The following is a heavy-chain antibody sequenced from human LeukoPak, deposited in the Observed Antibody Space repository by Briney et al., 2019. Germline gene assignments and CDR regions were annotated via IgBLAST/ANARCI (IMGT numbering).Heavy chain of an antibody. J-gene: IGHJ2*01. CDR3: ARGGSSRDWYFDL. D-gene: IGHD6-19*01. CDR2: IYSGGYT. Sequence: GGSLRLSCAASGFRVNSNFMTWVRQAPGKGLEWVSVIYSGGYTNYADSVRGRFTISRDFSQNTLYLQMNNLRVEDTAVYFCARGGSSRDWYFDLWGRGSLVTVSS. CDR1: GFRVNSNF. V-gene: IGHV3-53*01.